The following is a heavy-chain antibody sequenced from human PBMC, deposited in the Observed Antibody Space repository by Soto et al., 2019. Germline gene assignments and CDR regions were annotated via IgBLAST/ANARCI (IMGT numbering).Heavy chain of an antibody. CDR2: ISYDGSNK. CDR1: GFTFSSYG. D-gene: IGHD3-10*01. CDR3: AKILLWFGESDYGMDV. Sequence: QVQLVESGGGVVQPGRSLRLSYAASGFTFSSYGMHWVRQAPGKELEWVAVISYDGSNKYYADSVKGRFTISRDNSKNTLYLQMKSLRAEDTAVYYCAKILLWFGESDYGMDVWGQGTTVTVSS. J-gene: IGHJ6*02. V-gene: IGHV3-30*18.